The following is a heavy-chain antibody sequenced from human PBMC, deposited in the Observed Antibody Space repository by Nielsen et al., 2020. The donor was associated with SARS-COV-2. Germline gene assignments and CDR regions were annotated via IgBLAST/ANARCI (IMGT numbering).Heavy chain of an antibody. J-gene: IGHJ4*02. CDR1: GGSISSYY. Sequence: SETLSLTCTVSGGSISSYYWSWIRQHPGKGLEWIGYIYYSGSTYYNPSLKSRVTISVDTSKNQFSLKLSSVTAADTAVYYCARDCSCGLGSSPSYYFDYWGQGTLVTVSS. D-gene: IGHD7-27*01. CDR2: IYYSGST. CDR3: ARDCSCGLGSSPSYYFDY. V-gene: IGHV4-59*12.